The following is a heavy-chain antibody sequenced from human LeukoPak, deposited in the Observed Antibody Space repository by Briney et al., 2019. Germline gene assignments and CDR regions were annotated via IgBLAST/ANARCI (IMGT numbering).Heavy chain of an antibody. CDR3: TKYGDDDTPGLN. D-gene: IGHD4-17*01. CDR2: IKEDGSDK. V-gene: IGHV3-7*02. Sequence: PGGSLRLSCAASGFSFSSYWMTWVRQAPGKGLEWVANIKEDGSDKYYVDSVKGRFTISRDNAKNSLYLQMHSLRAEDTAVYYCTKYGDDDTPGLNWGQGTLVTVSS. J-gene: IGHJ4*02. CDR1: GFSFSSYW.